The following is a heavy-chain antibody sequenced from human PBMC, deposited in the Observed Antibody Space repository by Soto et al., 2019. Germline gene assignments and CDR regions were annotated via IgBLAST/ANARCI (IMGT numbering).Heavy chain of an antibody. CDR2: ISGSGGST. V-gene: IGHV3-23*01. D-gene: IGHD6-13*01. Sequence: GGSLRLSCAASGFTFSSYAMSWVRQAPGKGLEWVSAISGSGGSTYYADSVKGRFTISRDNSKNTLYLQMNSLRAEDTAVYYCAKDGRIAAAGGDPAPRGGFDYWGQGTLVTVSS. CDR1: GFTFSSYA. CDR3: AKDGRIAAAGGDPAPRGGFDY. J-gene: IGHJ4*02.